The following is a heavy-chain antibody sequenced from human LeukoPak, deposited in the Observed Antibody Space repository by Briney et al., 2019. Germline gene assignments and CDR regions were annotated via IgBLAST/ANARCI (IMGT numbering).Heavy chain of an antibody. CDR2: FDPEDGET. Sequence: ASVKVSCKVSGYTLTELSMHWVRQAPGKGLEWVGGFDPEDGETIYAQKFQGRVTMTEDTSTDTAYMELSSLRSEDTAVYYWATVGSWYSGRFDYWGQGTLVTVSS. V-gene: IGHV1-24*01. CDR1: GYTLTELS. CDR3: ATVGSWYSGRFDY. J-gene: IGHJ4*02. D-gene: IGHD6-13*01.